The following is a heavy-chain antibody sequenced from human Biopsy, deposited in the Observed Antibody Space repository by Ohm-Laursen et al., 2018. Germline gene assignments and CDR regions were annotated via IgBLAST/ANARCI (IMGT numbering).Heavy chain of an antibody. D-gene: IGHD5-12*01. CDR1: GGSFSGSY. CDR2: MSYNGST. Sequence: PSGTLSLTCAVYGGSFSGSYWTWIRQPPGKGLEWLGEMSYNGSTKHNPSLKSRVTISMDTSKNQFSLKLTSVTAADTAVYYCARWEVGYSANDLRFDYWGQGTLVTVSS. CDR3: ARWEVGYSANDLRFDY. J-gene: IGHJ4*02. V-gene: IGHV4-34*01.